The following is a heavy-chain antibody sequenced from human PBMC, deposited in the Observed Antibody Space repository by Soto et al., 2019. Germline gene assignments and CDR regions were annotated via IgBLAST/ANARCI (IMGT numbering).Heavy chain of an antibody. V-gene: IGHV3-23*01. CDR1: VFAFSTFA. Sequence: GWSLRLSCSASVFAFSTFAMTWGRQAPGKGLEWVAAISVSGNNAYYADSVKGRFTISRDNSQNSVFLQMSSLRADDTAVYYCARDQLRPGILYSLGVLLPEYGLWGQGTLVTVSS. J-gene: IGHJ4*02. D-gene: IGHD3-22*01. CDR2: ISVSGNNA. CDR3: ARDQLRPGILYSLGVLLPEYGL.